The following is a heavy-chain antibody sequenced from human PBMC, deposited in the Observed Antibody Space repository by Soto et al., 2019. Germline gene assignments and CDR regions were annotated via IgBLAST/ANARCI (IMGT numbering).Heavy chain of an antibody. V-gene: IGHV3-7*01. D-gene: IGHD2-15*01. CDR3: ARDIGPVAEWWEPWDAFAI. J-gene: IGHJ3*02. CDR1: GFTFSSYW. CDR2: ITQDGSEK. Sequence: EVQLVEAGGGLVQPGGSLRLSCAASGFTFSSYWMSWVRQDQWKGLEWVANITQDGSEKYYVVSVKGRFTISRDNAKNSLYLQMNSLGAEDTAVYYCARDIGPVAEWWEPWDAFAIWGQGTMVTVSS.